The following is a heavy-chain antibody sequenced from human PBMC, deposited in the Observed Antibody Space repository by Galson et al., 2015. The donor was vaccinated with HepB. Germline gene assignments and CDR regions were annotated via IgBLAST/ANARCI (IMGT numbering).Heavy chain of an antibody. J-gene: IGHJ6*02. V-gene: IGHV1-69*05. CDR3: ARVSNYDFWSGYRYYYGMDV. CDR2: IIPIFATA. Sequence: SVKVSCKASGDTFSNYDISWVRQAPGQGLEWMGGIIPIFATANYAQKFQGRVTITRDTSASTAYMELSSLRSEDTAVYYCARVSNYDFWSGYRYYYGMDVWGQGTTVTVSS. CDR1: GDTFSNYD. D-gene: IGHD3-3*01.